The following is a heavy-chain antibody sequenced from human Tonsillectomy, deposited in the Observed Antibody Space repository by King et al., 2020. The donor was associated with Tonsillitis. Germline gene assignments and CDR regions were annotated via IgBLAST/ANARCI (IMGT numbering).Heavy chain of an antibody. J-gene: IGHJ6*02. D-gene: IGHD4-11*01. V-gene: IGHV4-30-2*01. CDR1: GGSISSGGYS. CDR2: IYHSGST. Sequence: QLQESGSGLVKPSQTLSLTCAVSGGSISSGGYSWSWIRQPPGKGLEWIGYIYHSGSTYYNPSLKSRVTISVDSSKNQFSLKLSSVTAADTAVYYCAGSPTRLGRPDGWGQGTPVTVSS. CDR3: AGSPTRLGRPDG.